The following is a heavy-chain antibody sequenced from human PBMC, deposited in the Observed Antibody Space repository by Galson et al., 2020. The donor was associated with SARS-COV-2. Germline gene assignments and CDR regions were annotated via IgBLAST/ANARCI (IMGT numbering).Heavy chain of an antibody. CDR2: IYSGGST. CDR3: ARAQSTYGDFDY. D-gene: IGHD4-17*01. CDR1: GFTVSSNY. J-gene: IGHJ4*02. Sequence: GGSLRLSCAASGFTVSSNYMSWVRQAPGKGLEWVSVIYSGGSTYYADSVKGRFTISRDNSKNTLYLQMNSLRAEDTAVYYCARAQSTYGDFDYWGQGTLVTVSS. V-gene: IGHV3-66*01.